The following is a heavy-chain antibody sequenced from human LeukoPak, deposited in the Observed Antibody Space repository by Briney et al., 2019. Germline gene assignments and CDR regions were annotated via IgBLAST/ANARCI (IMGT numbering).Heavy chain of an antibody. V-gene: IGHV1-2*06. D-gene: IGHD1-26*01. CDR3: ARDDSGSYNFDY. Sequence: SVKVSCKASGFTFTGYYMDWVRQAPGQGLEWMGRINPNSGGTNYAQKFQGRVTMTRDTSISTAYMELSRLRSDDTAVYYCARDDSGSYNFDYWGQGTLVTVSS. CDR2: INPNSGGT. J-gene: IGHJ4*02. CDR1: GFTFTGYY.